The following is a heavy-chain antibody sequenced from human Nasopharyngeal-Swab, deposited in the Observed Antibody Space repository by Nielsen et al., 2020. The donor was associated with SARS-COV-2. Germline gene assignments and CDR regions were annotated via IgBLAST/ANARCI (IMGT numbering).Heavy chain of an antibody. CDR1: GFTFNTDA. Sequence: SSVASGFTFNTDAMAWVCRAPGRGLQWVTGVSASGGSTYYTDPVKGQFSISRDNSKNTQFLQLHSLGVEDTAVYYCAQDGVVRGDALDLWGQGTMVTVSS. D-gene: IGHD3-10*01. CDR3: AQDGVVRGDALDL. V-gene: IGHV3-23*01. CDR2: VSASGGST. J-gene: IGHJ3*01.